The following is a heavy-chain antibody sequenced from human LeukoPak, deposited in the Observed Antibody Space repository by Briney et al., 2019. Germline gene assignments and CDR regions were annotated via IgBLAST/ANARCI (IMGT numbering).Heavy chain of an antibody. D-gene: IGHD6-19*01. Sequence: ASVKVSCKASGYTFTSYDINWVRQATGQGLEWMGWMSPNSGNTGYAQKFQGRVTMTRNTSISTAYMELSSLRSEDTAVYYCARSATRIAVAGHHSGYWGQGTLVTVSS. V-gene: IGHV1-8*01. CDR3: ARSATRIAVAGHHSGY. CDR2: MSPNSGNT. CDR1: GYTFTSYD. J-gene: IGHJ4*02.